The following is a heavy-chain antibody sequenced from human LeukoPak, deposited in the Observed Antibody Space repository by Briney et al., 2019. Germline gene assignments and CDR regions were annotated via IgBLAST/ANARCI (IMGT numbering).Heavy chain of an antibody. D-gene: IGHD2-2*01. J-gene: IGHJ4*02. Sequence: GGSLRLSCAASGLTVSSNYMNWVRQAPGKGLEWVSVILSGGRTYYSDSVKGRFTISRDNSKNTLYLQMNSLRADDTAVYYCARGQLPFDYWGQGTLVTVSS. CDR2: ILSGGRT. CDR3: ARGQLPFDY. V-gene: IGHV3-53*01. CDR1: GLTVSSNY.